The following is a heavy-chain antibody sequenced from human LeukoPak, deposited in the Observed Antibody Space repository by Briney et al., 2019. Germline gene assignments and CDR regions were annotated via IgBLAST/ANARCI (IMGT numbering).Heavy chain of an antibody. J-gene: IGHJ5*02. V-gene: IGHV3-30*18. D-gene: IGHD1-20*01. CDR2: ISYDGSNK. CDR1: GFTFSSYG. CDR3: AKRGGITGTTRWFDP. Sequence: PGGSLRLSCAASGFTFSSYGMHWVRQAPGKRLEWVAVISYDGSNKYYADSVKGRFTISRDNSKNTLYLQMNSLRAEDTAVYYCAKRGGITGTTRWFDPWGQGTLVTVSS.